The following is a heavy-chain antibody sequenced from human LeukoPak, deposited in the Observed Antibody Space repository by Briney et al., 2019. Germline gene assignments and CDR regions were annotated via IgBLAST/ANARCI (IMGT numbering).Heavy chain of an antibody. D-gene: IGHD3-9*01. J-gene: IGHJ4*02. CDR3: ARFRQELFDLFDY. V-gene: IGHV3-30*04. CDR2: ISYDGSNK. Sequence: SGRSLRLSCAASGFTFSSYAMHWVRQAPGKGLEWVAVISYDGSNKYYADSAKGRFTISRDNSKNTLYLQMNSLRAEDTAVYYCARFRQELFDLFDYWGQGTLVTVSS. CDR1: GFTFSSYA.